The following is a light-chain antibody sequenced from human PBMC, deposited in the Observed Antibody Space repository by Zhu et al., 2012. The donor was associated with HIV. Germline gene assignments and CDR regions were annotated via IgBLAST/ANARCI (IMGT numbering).Light chain of an antibody. CDR2: DAS. Sequence: EIVLTQSPTTLSLSPGEGATLSCRASQSVGSNLAWYQQKPGQAPRLFIYDASNRASGIPAGFTGSGSGTDFTLTISSLEPEDFAIYYCQLRDDWSWTFGQGTKVEIK. J-gene: IGKJ1*01. V-gene: IGKV3-11*01. CDR1: QSVGSN. CDR3: QLRDDWSWT.